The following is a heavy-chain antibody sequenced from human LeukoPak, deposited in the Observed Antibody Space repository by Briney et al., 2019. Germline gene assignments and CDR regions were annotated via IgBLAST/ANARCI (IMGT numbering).Heavy chain of an antibody. CDR2: IYHSGGT. CDR3: ARAISMRAHAFDI. Sequence: SETLSLTCTVSGGSISTYYWSWIRQPPGKGLEWIGYIYHSGGTYYNPSLKSRVTISVDRSKNQFSLKLSSVTAADTAVYYCARAISMRAHAFDIWGQGTMVTVSS. CDR1: GGSISTYY. J-gene: IGHJ3*02. D-gene: IGHD2/OR15-2a*01. V-gene: IGHV4-59*12.